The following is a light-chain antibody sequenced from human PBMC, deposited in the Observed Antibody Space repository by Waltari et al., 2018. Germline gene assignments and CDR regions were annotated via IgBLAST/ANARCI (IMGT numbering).Light chain of an antibody. V-gene: IGLV4-69*01. CDR1: SGSNNYA. J-gene: IGLJ2*01. CDR2: VNNDGSQ. Sequence: QLVLTQSPSASASLGASFRITCPLSSGSNNYAIACHQQQPEKGPRYLMKVNNDGSQSKGDGNPDRFSASSSGAERYLTISSLQAEDEADYYCQTWDSAIVFGGGTKLTVL. CDR3: QTWDSAIV.